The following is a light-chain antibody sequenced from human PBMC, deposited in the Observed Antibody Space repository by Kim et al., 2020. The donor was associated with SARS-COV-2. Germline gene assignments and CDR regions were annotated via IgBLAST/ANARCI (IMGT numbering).Light chain of an antibody. Sequence: EIVLTQSPGTLSLSPGERATLSCRASQSVSSSYLAWYQQKPGQAPRLLIYGASSRATGIPDRFSGSGSGTDFTLTISRLEPEDFAVYYCQQYDISPLPFGGGTKVDIK. V-gene: IGKV3-20*01. CDR1: QSVSSSY. J-gene: IGKJ4*01. CDR3: QQYDISPLP. CDR2: GAS.